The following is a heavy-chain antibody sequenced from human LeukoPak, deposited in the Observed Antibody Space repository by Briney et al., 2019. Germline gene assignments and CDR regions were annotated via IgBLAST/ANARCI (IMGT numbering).Heavy chain of an antibody. V-gene: IGHV4-38-2*02. Sequence: PSGTLSLTCTVSSHSITYNYCGWIRQSPGKGLEWLGSVSQRGITYYNPSLQSRVTMSRDTSNNQLSLRLTSVTASDTAMYYCVRDHVSPGLSNWFDPWGQGTLVTVSS. CDR2: VSQRGIT. CDR3: VRDHVSPGLSNWFDP. D-gene: IGHD3-16*01. CDR1: SHSITYNY. J-gene: IGHJ5*02.